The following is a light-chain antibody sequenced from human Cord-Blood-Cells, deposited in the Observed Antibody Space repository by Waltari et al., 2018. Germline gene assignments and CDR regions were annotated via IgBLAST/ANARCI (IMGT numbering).Light chain of an antibody. V-gene: IGLV2-14*01. J-gene: IGLJ1*01. CDR1: SSDVGVATS. CDR3: SSYTSRSTLV. CDR2: EVS. Sequence: QSALSQPASEPGSPGQSITISCTGTSSDVGVATSVSWYQHHPGKAPKLMIYEVSNRPSGVSNRFSGSKSGNTASLTISGLQAEDEADYYCSSYTSRSTLVFGTGTKVTVL.